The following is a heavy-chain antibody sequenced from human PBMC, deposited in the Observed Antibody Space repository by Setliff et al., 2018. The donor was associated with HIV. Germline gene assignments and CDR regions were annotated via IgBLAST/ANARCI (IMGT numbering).Heavy chain of an antibody. CDR2: LYVSGDT. Sequence: SETLSLTCYVPDDPISSYYWSWVRQPAGKGLEWIGRLYVSGDTNYNPSLKSRVTMPLDTSKKHFSLKLKSVTAADTAVYYCALTGHRLLRGYMDVWGKGTTVTVSS. D-gene: IGHD2-15*01. J-gene: IGHJ6*03. CDR1: DDPISSYY. V-gene: IGHV4-4*07. CDR3: ALTGHRLLRGYMDV.